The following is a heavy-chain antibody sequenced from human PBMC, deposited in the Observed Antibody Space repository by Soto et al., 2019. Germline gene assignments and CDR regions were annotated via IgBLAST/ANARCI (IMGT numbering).Heavy chain of an antibody. CDR3: ARDEGGRGNGAFDI. CDR1: GGSINTYY. J-gene: IGHJ3*02. V-gene: IGHV4-59*01. D-gene: IGHD3-16*01. Sequence: QVQLQESGPGLVKPSETLSLTCTVSGGSINTYYLSWMRQPPGKGLEWIGYIYYSGSTNSNPSLKSRVTISEDTSKNQLSLKLSSVTAADTAVYYCARDEGGRGNGAFDIWGQGTMVTVSS. CDR2: IYYSGST.